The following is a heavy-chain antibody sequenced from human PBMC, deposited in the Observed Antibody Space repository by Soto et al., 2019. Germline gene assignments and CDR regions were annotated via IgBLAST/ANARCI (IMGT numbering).Heavy chain of an antibody. CDR1: GFTFSTYS. CDR2: IGATVTNI. V-gene: IGHV3-48*01. J-gene: IGHJ5*02. CDR3: VTARGSGTTYPNRFDP. Sequence: EAQLVESGGGLVQPGESLRLSCAASGFTFSTYSMNWVRQAPGKGLEWVSYIGATVTNIHYADSVKGRFTISRDNAKNSLYLQMNNLRAEDTAVYYCVTARGSGTTYPNRFDPWGQGTLVTVSS. D-gene: IGHD1-1*01.